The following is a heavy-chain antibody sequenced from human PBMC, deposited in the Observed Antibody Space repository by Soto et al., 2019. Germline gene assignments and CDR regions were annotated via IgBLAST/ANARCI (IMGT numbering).Heavy chain of an antibody. Sequence: ASVKVSCKASGYTFTSYGISWVRQAPGQGLEWMGWISAYNGNTNYAQKLQGRVTMTTDTSTSTAYMELRSLRSDDTAVYYCARALRYCSGGSCYYHGFDDWGQGTLVTVSS. CDR3: ARALRYCSGGSCYYHGFDD. CDR2: ISAYNGNT. D-gene: IGHD2-15*01. CDR1: GYTFTSYG. J-gene: IGHJ4*02. V-gene: IGHV1-18*01.